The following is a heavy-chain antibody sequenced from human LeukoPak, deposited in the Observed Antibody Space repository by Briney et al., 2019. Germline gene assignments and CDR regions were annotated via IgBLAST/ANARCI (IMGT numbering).Heavy chain of an antibody. D-gene: IGHD6-13*01. CDR3: ARAPSSSWYNPDAFDI. CDR2: IYYSGST. CDR1: GGSISSYY. Sequence: SETLSLTCTVSGGSISSYYWSWIRQPPGKGLEWIGYIYYSGSTNYNPSLKSRVTISVDTSKNQFSLKLSSVTAADTAVYYCARAPSSSWYNPDAFDIWGQGTMVTVSS. V-gene: IGHV4-59*01. J-gene: IGHJ3*02.